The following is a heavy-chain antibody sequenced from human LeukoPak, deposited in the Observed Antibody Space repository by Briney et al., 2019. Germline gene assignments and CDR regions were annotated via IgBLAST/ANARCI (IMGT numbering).Heavy chain of an antibody. V-gene: IGHV3-7*03. CDR2: IKQDGSEK. Sequence: GGSLRLSCAASGFTFSSYWMSWVRQAPGKGLEWVANIKQDGSEKYYVDSVKGRFTISRDNAKNSLYLQMNSLRAEDTAVYYCAKRGRQVGDSSGYHFDYWGQGTLVTVSS. CDR3: AKRGRQVGDSSGYHFDY. J-gene: IGHJ4*02. CDR1: GFTFSSYW. D-gene: IGHD3-22*01.